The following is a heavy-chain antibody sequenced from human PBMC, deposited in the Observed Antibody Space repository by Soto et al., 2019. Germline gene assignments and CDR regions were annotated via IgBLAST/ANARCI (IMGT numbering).Heavy chain of an antibody. Sequence: PGGSLRLSCAASGFTFSDYYMSWIRQSPGEGLEWIAYIGGSGYTKYADSVKGRFTISRDNAKNTLYLQMNSLRAEDTAVYYCARDITYYDSSGYPHWGQGTLVTVSS. D-gene: IGHD3-22*01. CDR2: IGGSGYT. CDR1: GFTFSDYY. J-gene: IGHJ4*02. V-gene: IGHV3-11*06. CDR3: ARDITYYDSSGYPH.